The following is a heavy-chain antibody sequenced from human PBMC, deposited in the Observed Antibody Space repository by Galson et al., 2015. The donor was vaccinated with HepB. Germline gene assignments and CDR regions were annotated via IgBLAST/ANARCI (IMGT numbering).Heavy chain of an antibody. J-gene: IGHJ3*02. CDR1: GFTFSSYS. Sequence: SLRLSCAASGFTFSSYSMNWVRQAPGKGLEWVSSISSSSSYIYYADSVKGRFTISRDNAKNSLYMQMNSLRAEDTAVYYCAIDFQSVESLGAFDIWGQGTMVTVSS. CDR2: ISSSSSYI. V-gene: IGHV3-21*01. CDR3: AIDFQSVESLGAFDI.